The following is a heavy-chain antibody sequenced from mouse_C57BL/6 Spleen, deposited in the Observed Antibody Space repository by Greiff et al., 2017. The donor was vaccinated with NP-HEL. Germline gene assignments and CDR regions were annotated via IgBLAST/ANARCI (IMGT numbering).Heavy chain of an antibody. CDR1: GYTFTSYW. Sequence: QVQLQQPGTELVKPGASVKLSCKASGYTFTSYWMHWVKQRPGQGLAWIGNINPSNGGTKYTEKFKSKATLTVDKSSSTAYMQLSSLTSEDSAVYYCARRDSSGYVGYAMDYWGQGTSVTVSS. V-gene: IGHV1-53*01. CDR3: ARRDSSGYVGYAMDY. D-gene: IGHD3-2*02. J-gene: IGHJ4*01. CDR2: INPSNGGT.